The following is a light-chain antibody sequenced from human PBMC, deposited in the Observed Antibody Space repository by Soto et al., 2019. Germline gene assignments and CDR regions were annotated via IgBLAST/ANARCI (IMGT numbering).Light chain of an antibody. J-gene: IGKJ3*01. V-gene: IGKV3-20*01. CDR1: QSVSSRY. CDR2: GAS. Sequence: EIVLTQSPGTLSLSPGERVTLSCRASQSVSSRYLAWYQQKPGQAPRLLIYGASSRATGIPDRFSGSGSGTDFTLTISRLEPEDFAAYYCQQYGSSPLLTFGPGTKVDIK. CDR3: QQYGSSPLLT.